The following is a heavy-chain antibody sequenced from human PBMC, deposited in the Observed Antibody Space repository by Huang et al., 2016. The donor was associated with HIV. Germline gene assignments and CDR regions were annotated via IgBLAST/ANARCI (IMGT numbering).Heavy chain of an antibody. V-gene: IGHV3-30-3*01. CDR1: GFTLSNYA. Sequence: QVQLVESGGGVVQPGTSLRLSCAASGFTLSNYAMNWVRQAPGKGLEWVAVISNEGSTKYYADSVKGRCTLSRDNSKNTVYLQMNSLRAEDTAVYYCARSEPSRYYFDYWGQGTLVTVSS. CDR2: ISNEGSTK. CDR3: ARSEPSRYYFDY. J-gene: IGHJ4*02.